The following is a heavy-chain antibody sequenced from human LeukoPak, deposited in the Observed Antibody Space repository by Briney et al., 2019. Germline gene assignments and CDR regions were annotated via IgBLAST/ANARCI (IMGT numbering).Heavy chain of an antibody. CDR2: INPNSGGT. J-gene: IGHJ5*02. CDR3: ARDLQYSSSWPQNNWFDP. CDR1: GYTFTGYY. Sequence: ASVKVSCKASGYTFTGYYMHWVRQAPGQGLEWMGWINPNSGGTNYAQKFQGRVTMTRDTSISTAYMELSRLRSDDTAVYYCARDLQYSSSWPQNNWFDPWGQGTLVTVSS. V-gene: IGHV1-2*02. D-gene: IGHD6-13*01.